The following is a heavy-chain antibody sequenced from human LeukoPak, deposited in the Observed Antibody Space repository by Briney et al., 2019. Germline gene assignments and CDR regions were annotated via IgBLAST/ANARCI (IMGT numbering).Heavy chain of an antibody. CDR3: ARGRRITMVRGVPNNWFDP. CDR1: GGSISSYY. V-gene: IGHV4-59*01. Sequence: SETLSLTCTVSGGSISSYYWSWIRQPPGKGLEWIGYIYYSGSTNYNPSLKSRVTISVDTSKNQFSLKLSSVTAADTAVYYCARGRRITMVRGVPNNWFDPWGQGTLVTVSS. D-gene: IGHD3-10*01. J-gene: IGHJ5*02. CDR2: IYYSGST.